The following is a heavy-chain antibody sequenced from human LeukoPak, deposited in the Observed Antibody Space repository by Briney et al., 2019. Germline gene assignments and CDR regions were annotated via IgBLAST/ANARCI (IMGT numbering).Heavy chain of an antibody. CDR2: ISSGGSTI. Sequence: GGSLRLSXAASGLTFSSYEMNWVRQAPGKGLEWVSYISSGGSTIYYADSVKGRFTISRDNAKNSLYLQMNSLRAEDTAVYYCAGRRYYYDTSGNYYFFDYWGQGTLVTVSS. J-gene: IGHJ4*02. CDR1: GLTFSSYE. D-gene: IGHD3-22*01. V-gene: IGHV3-48*03. CDR3: AGRRYYYDTSGNYYFFDY.